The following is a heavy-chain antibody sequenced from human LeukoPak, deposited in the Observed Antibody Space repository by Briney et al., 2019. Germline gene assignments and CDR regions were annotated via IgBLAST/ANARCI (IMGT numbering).Heavy chain of an antibody. CDR3: ARSDYGDYYFDY. CDR1: GGSISSYY. D-gene: IGHD4-17*01. J-gene: IGHJ4*02. Sequence: SETLSLTCTVSGGSISSYYWSWIRQPPGKGLEWIGYIYYSGSTNYNPSLKSRVTISVDTSKNQSSLKLSSVTAADTAVYYCARSDYGDYYFDYWGQGTLVTVSS. CDR2: IYYSGST. V-gene: IGHV4-59*01.